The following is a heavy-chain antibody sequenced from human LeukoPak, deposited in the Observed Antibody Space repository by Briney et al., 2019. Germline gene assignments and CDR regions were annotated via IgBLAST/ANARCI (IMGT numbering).Heavy chain of an antibody. V-gene: IGHV2-5*01. J-gene: IGHJ4*02. Sequence: SGPTLLYPTQTLTLTCTFSGFSLSTSGVGVGWIRQPPGKALEWLALIYWNDDKRYSPSLKSRLTITKDTSKNQVVHTMTNMDPVDTATYYCAHRKGDFFYFDYWGQGTLVTVSS. CDR3: AHRKGDFFYFDY. CDR2: IYWNDDK. CDR1: GFSLSTSGVG. D-gene: IGHD3-16*01.